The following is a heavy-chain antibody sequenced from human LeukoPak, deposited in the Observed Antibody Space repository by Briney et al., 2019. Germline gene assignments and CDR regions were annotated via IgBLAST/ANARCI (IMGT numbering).Heavy chain of an antibody. CDR2: IIPILGIA. V-gene: IGHV1-69*04. CDR1: GGTFSSYA. CDR3: ARAGGYYYDSSGYYYFDY. D-gene: IGHD3-22*01. Sequence: SVKVSCKASGGTFSSYAISWVRQAPGQGLEWMGRIIPILGIANYAQKFQGRVTITADKSTSTVYMELSSLRSEDTAVYYCARAGGYYYDSSGYYYFDYWGQGTLVTVSS. J-gene: IGHJ4*02.